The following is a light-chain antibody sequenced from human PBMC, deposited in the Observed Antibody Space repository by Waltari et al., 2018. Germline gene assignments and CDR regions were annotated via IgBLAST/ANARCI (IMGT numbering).Light chain of an antibody. CDR1: QTIFMF. V-gene: IGKV1-39*01. CDR2: GAS. CDR3: QESFTSPRT. Sequence: DITITQSPSSLSASLGDRVTITCRASQTIFMFLNWYQQRPGKAPNLLIYGASNLLSGVPSRFSGSGSGTDFTLTISSLQPEDVATYYCQESFTSPRTFGPGTKVEI. J-gene: IGKJ1*01.